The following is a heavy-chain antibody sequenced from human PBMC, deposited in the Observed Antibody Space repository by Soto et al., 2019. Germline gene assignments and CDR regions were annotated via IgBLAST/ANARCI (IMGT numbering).Heavy chain of an antibody. D-gene: IGHD2-21*02. V-gene: IGHV4-59*08. CDR2: IYYSGST. CDR3: ARLHIVVVTARDYYYGMDV. Sequence: QVQLQESGPGLVKPSETLSLTCTVSGGSISSYYWSWIRQPPGKGLAWIGYIYYSGSTNYNPSLKSRVTISVDTSKNQFSLKLSSVTAADTAVYYCARLHIVVVTARDYYYGMDVWGQGTTVTVSS. CDR1: GGSISSYY. J-gene: IGHJ6*02.